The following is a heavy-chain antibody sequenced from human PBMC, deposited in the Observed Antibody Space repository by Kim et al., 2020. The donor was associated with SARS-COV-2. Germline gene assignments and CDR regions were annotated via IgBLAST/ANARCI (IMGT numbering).Heavy chain of an antibody. J-gene: IGHJ4*02. D-gene: IGHD6-19*01. V-gene: IGHV3-66*01. CDR3: ARVTDSSGYLFDY. Sequence: YADSVKGRFTISRDNSKNTLYLQMNSLRAEDTAVYYCARVTDSSGYLFDYWGQGTLVTVSS.